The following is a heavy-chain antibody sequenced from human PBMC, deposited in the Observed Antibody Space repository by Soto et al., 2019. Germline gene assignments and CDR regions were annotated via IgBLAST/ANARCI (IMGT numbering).Heavy chain of an antibody. V-gene: IGHV4-30-4*01. J-gene: IGHJ6*02. CDR3: ARDNVLGILYGGMDV. Sequence: PSETLSLTCTVSGGSISSGDYYWSWIRQPPGKGLEWIGYIYYSGSTYYNPSLKSRVTISVDTSKNQFSLKLSSVRAADTAVYYCARDNVLGILYGGMDVWGQGTTVTVSS. D-gene: IGHD3-3*01. CDR2: IYYSGST. CDR1: GGSISSGDYY.